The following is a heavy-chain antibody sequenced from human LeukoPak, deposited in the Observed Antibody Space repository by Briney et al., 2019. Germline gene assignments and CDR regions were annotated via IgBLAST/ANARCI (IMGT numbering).Heavy chain of an antibody. D-gene: IGHD5-12*01. CDR3: ARATSGLDAFDI. J-gene: IGHJ3*02. CDR1: GGSISSYY. Sequence: SETLSLTCTVSGGSISSYYWSWIRQPPGKGLEWIGYIYYSGSTNYNPSLKSRVTISVDTSKNQFSLKLSSVTAADTAVYYCARATSGLDAFDIWGQGTMVTVSS. V-gene: IGHV4-59*01. CDR2: IYYSGST.